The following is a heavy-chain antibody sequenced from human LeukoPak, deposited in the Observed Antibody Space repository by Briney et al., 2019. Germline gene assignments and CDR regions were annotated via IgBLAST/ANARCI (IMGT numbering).Heavy chain of an antibody. CDR1: GSTFSSYA. CDR2: ISYDGSNK. Sequence: GGSLRLSCAASGSTFSSYAMHWVRQAPGKGLEWVAVISYDGSNKYYADSVKGRFTISRDNSKNTLYLQMNSLRAEDTAVYYCAREGPDYYYMDVWGKGTTVTVSS. J-gene: IGHJ6*03. V-gene: IGHV3-30*04. CDR3: AREGPDYYYMDV.